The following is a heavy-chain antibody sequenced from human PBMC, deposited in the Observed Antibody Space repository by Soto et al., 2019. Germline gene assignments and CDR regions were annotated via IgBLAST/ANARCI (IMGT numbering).Heavy chain of an antibody. Sequence: EVQLVESGGDLVQPGGSLRLSCAASGFTFSTYSMHWVRQAPGKGLLWVSRIKTYGTYAYYAYSVEGRFTISRDNANTTHYLQMNSQRVEAAVVYYCAAGGSGYYANWGQGTLVTVSS. CDR1: GFTFSTYS. CDR3: AAGGSGYYAN. CDR2: IKTYGTYA. J-gene: IGHJ4*02. D-gene: IGHD3-22*01. V-gene: IGHV3-74*01.